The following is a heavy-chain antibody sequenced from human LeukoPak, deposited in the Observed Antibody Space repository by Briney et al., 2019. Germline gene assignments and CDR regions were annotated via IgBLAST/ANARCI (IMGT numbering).Heavy chain of an antibody. CDR3: ARAAGSAYYDSSGYYLSHDAFDI. CDR1: GYSISSGYY. Sequence: ASETLSLTCTVPGYSISSGYYWGWIRQPPGKGPEGIGSIYHHGRTYYNPCLKSLVTISVDSSKNQFSLKLSSVTAADTAVYYCARAAGSAYYDSSGYYLSHDAFDIWGQGTMVTVSS. J-gene: IGHJ3*02. CDR2: IYHHGRT. V-gene: IGHV4-38-2*02. D-gene: IGHD3-22*01.